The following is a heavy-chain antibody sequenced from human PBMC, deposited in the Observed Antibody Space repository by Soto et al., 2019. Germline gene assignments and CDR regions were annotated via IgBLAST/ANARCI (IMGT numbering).Heavy chain of an antibody. CDR3: ARGHYDYVWGSYRYNNWFDP. V-gene: IGHV4-34*01. J-gene: IGHJ5*02. CDR2: INHSGST. Sequence: SLTCAVYGGSFSGYYWSWIRQPPGKGLEWIGEINHSGSTNYNPSLKSRVTISVDTSKNQFSLKLSSVTAADTAVYYCARGHYDYVWGSYRYNNWFDPWGQGTLVTVSS. CDR1: GGSFSGYY. D-gene: IGHD3-16*02.